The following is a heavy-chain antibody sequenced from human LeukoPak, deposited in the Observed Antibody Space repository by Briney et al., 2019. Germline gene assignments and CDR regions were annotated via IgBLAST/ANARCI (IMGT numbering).Heavy chain of an antibody. CDR1: GGSISSYY. CDR2: IYYSGST. J-gene: IGHJ6*03. CDR3: ARVKYSSSWYGAPYYYYYMDV. D-gene: IGHD6-13*01. Sequence: SETLSLTCTVSGGSISSYYWSWIRQPPGKGLEWIGYIYYSGSTNYNPSLKSRVTISVDTSKNQFSLKLSSVTAADTAVYYCARVKYSSSWYGAPYYYYYMDVWGKGTTVTISS. V-gene: IGHV4-59*01.